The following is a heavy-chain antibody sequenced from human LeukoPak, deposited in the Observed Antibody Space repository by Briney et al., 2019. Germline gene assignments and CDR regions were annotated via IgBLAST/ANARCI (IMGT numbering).Heavy chain of an antibody. Sequence: GGSLRLSCAASGFTFSSYSMNWVRQAPGKGLEWVSSISSSSSYIYYADSVKGRFTISRDNAKNSLYLQMNSLRAEDTAVYYCAGESSDTGTGDCWGQGTLVTVSS. CDR2: ISSSSSYI. CDR1: GFTFSSYS. CDR3: AGESSDTGTGDC. V-gene: IGHV3-21*01. D-gene: IGHD1-1*01. J-gene: IGHJ4*02.